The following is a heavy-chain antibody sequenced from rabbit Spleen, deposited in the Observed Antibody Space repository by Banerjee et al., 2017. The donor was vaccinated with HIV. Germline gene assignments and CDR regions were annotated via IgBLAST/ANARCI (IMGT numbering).Heavy chain of an antibody. CDR2: IDTSDGDT. V-gene: IGHV1S45*01. J-gene: IGHJ6*01. CDR1: GFSFSSNW. CDR3: ARDTSSSFSSYGMDL. D-gene: IGHD1-1*01. Sequence: LEESGGGLVKPGGTLTLTCTVSGFSFSSNWICCVRQAPGKGLEWIACIDTSDGDTDYANWPKGRFTISKTTSTTVTLQMTRLTAADTDTYFCARDTSSSFSSYGMDLWGQGTLVTVS.